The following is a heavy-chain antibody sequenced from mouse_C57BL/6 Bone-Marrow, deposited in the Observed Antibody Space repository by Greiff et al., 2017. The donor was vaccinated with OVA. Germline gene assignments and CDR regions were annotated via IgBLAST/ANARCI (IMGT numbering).Heavy chain of an antibody. D-gene: IGHD2-3*01. V-gene: IGHV5-6*01. J-gene: IGHJ4*01. CDR2: ISSGGSYT. CDR3: ARHPIGYYGAMDY. CDR1: GFTFSSYG. Sequence: EVQRVESGGDLVKPGGSLKLSCAASGFTFSSYGMSWVRQTPDKRLEWVATISSGGSYTYYPDSVKGRFTISRDNAKNTLYLQMSSLKSEDTAMYYCARHPIGYYGAMDYWGQGTSVTVSS.